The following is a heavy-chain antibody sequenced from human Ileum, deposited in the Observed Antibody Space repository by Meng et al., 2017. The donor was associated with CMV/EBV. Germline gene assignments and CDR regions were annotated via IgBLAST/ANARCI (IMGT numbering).Heavy chain of an antibody. CDR1: GFTFTSYG. J-gene: IGHJ5*02. CDR3: AKWGQSSRWPPDPFDP. D-gene: IGHD6-13*01. CDR2: ISAYNGNT. Sequence: QVQLVQSGAEVKTPXXPVKVHCXTSGFTFTSYGITWVRQAPGQGLEYMGWISAYNGNTNYAQKFQGRVTMTTDASTSTAYMELRSLRSDDTAVYYCAKWGQSSRWPPDPFDPWGQGTLGTVSS. V-gene: IGHV1-18*01.